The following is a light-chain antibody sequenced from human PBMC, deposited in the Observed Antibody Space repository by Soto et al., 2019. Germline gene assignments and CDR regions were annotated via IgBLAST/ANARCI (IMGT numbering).Light chain of an antibody. CDR1: SGHNNYA. V-gene: IGLV4-69*01. CDR3: QTWDTGIGV. J-gene: IGLJ3*02. Sequence: QPVLTQSPSASASLGASVKLTCTLNSGHNNYAITWHQQQPEKGPRYLMKLNSDGSHTKGDGIPDRFSGSSSGAQRYLTISSLQSEDEADYYCQTWDTGIGVFGGGTQLTVL. CDR2: LNSDGSH.